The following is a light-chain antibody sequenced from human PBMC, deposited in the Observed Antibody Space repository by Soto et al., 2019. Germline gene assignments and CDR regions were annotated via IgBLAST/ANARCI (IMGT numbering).Light chain of an antibody. CDR3: QQYNNWPIT. CDR2: RAS. J-gene: IGKJ4*01. CDR1: QSVGSN. V-gene: IGKV3-15*01. Sequence: EKVMTQSPATLSVSAGERATLSCRASQSVGSNLAWYQQRPCQAPRLLIYRASIRAAGIPARFSGSGSGTEFTLTISSLQSEDFAVYYCQQYNNWPITFGGGTKVEIK.